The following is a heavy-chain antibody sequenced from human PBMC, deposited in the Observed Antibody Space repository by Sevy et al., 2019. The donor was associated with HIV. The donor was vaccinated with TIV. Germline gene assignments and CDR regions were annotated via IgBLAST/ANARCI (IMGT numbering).Heavy chain of an antibody. J-gene: IGHJ4*02. D-gene: IGHD1-1*01. CDR3: VRGTGIRNLYYFDH. CDR1: GFSFNSYS. Sequence: GGSLRLSCEVPGFSFNSYSFNWVRQAPGKGLEWISYITSSSHLTYYAESVQGRFTISRDNVKKSLYLQMNSLRVEDTAIYYCVRGTGIRNLYYFDHWGQGTLVTVSS. CDR2: ITSSSHLT. V-gene: IGHV3-48*01.